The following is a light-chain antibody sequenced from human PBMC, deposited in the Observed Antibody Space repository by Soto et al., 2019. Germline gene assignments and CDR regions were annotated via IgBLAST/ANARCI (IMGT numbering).Light chain of an antibody. CDR1: SFNIGNNY. V-gene: IGLV1-51*01. Sequence: QSVLTQPPSVSAAPGQKVIISCSGSSFNIGNNYVSWYQQLPGAAPKLLIYDNNKRPSGIPDRFSGSKSGTSATLAITGLQTADEADYYCGAWESSLNPYVFGTGTKVTVL. CDR3: GAWESSLNPYV. CDR2: DNN. J-gene: IGLJ1*01.